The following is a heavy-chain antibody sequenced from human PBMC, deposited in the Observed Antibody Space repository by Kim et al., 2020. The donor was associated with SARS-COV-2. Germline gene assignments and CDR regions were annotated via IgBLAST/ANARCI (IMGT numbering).Heavy chain of an antibody. V-gene: IGHV3-23*01. J-gene: IGHJ4*02. CDR3: AKAIVVVTMYYFDY. Sequence: ADSVKCRFTISRDNSRNTLYLQMNSLRAEDTAVYYCAKAIVVVTMYYFDYWGQGTLVTVSS. D-gene: IGHD3-22*01.